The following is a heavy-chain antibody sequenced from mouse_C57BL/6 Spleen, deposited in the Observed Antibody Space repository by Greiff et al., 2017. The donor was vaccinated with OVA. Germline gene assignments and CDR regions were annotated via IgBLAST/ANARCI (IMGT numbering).Heavy chain of an antibody. Sequence: QVQLQQPGAELVKPGASVKVSCKASGYTFTSYWMHWVKQRPGQGLEWIGRIHPSDSDTNYNQKFKGKATLTVDKSSSTAYMQLSSLTSEDAAVYYCATTMVTTWDFDYWGQGTTLTVSS. V-gene: IGHV1-74*01. CDR2: IHPSDSDT. CDR1: GYTFTSYW. J-gene: IGHJ2*01. CDR3: ATTMVTTWDFDY. D-gene: IGHD2-2*01.